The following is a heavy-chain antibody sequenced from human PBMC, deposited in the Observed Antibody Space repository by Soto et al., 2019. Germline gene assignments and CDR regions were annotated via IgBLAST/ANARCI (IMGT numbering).Heavy chain of an antibody. D-gene: IGHD6-13*01. CDR2: IYSGGNT. Sequence: PGGSLRLSCAACGFTVSNNYMRWVRQAPGKGLEWVSLIYSGGNTHYADSVKGRFTISRDDSKNTLYLQMNSLRVEDTAVYYCARDPPGIAASGAGGWGQGTLVTVSS. CDR1: GFTVSNNY. V-gene: IGHV3-53*01. J-gene: IGHJ4*02. CDR3: ARDPPGIAASGAGG.